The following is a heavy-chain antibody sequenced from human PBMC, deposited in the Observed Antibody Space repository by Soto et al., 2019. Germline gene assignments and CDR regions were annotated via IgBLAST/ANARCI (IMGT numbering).Heavy chain of an antibody. J-gene: IGHJ4*02. CDR3: ARVSDYGDYAFDY. D-gene: IGHD4-17*01. CDR1: GGTFSSYT. V-gene: IGHV1-69*02. Sequence: SVKVSCKASGGTFSSYTISWVRQAPGQGLEWMGRIIPILGIANYAQKFQGRVTITADKSTSTAYMELSSLRSEDTAVYYCARVSDYGDYAFDYWGQGTLVTVSS. CDR2: IIPILGIA.